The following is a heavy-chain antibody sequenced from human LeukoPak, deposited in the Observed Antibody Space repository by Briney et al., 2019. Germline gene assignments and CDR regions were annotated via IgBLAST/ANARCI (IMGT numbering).Heavy chain of an antibody. CDR2: IYSGGST. D-gene: IGHD3-9*01. CDR1: GFTVSSNY. CDR3: ASPDILAAGKDY. V-gene: IGHV3-66*01. Sequence: PGGSLRLSCAASGFTVSSNYMSWVRQAPGKGLEWVSAIYSGGSTYYADSVKGRFTISRDNSKNTLYLQMNSLRAEDTAVYYCASPDILAAGKDYWGQGTLVTVSS. J-gene: IGHJ4*02.